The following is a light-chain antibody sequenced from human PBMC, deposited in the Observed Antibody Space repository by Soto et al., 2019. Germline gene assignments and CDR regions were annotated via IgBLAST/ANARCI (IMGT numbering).Light chain of an antibody. J-gene: IGLJ2*01. CDR2: DVS. V-gene: IGLV2-14*01. CDR1: SSDVGGYNY. CDR3: SSYTSSSTYVV. Sequence: QSALTQPASVSGSPGQSITISCTGTSSDVGGYNYVSWYQQHPGKAPKLMIYDVSNRPSGVSNRFSGSKSGNTASLTISGLQAEDEDDYYCSSYTSSSTYVVFGGGTKVTVL.